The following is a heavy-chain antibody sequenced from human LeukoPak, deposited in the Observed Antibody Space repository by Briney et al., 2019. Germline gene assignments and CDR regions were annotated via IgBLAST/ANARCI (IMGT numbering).Heavy chain of an antibody. CDR2: NYPGDFDN. J-gene: IGHJ5*02. D-gene: IGHD3-10*01. Sequence: GESLKTSCKASGYSFTTYWIGWGRQMPRGGLELRDINYPGDFDNKYSPSFQGQVTISVDRSITTAYLQWSSLRVSDTATYYCALPVRAGRGNWFDAWGRGTLVTV. V-gene: IGHV5-51*01. CDR3: ALPVRAGRGNWFDA. CDR1: GYSFTTYW.